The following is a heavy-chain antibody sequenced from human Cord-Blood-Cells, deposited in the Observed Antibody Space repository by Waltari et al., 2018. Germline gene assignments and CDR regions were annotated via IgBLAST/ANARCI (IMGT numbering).Heavy chain of an antibody. V-gene: IGHV1-3*01. Sequence: QVQLVQSGAEVKKPGASVKVSCNASGYTFTSYAMHWVRQAPGQRLEWMGWLNAGNGNTKYSQKFQGRVTITRDTSASTADMELSSLRSEDTAVYDCAYTSRIVGATDYYCYGMDVWGQGTTVTVSS. CDR1: GYTFTSYA. J-gene: IGHJ6*02. CDR3: AYTSRIVGATDYYCYGMDV. CDR2: LNAGNGNT. D-gene: IGHD1-26*01.